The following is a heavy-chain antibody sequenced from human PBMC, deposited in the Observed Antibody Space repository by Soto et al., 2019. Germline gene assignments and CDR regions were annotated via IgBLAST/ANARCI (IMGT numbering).Heavy chain of an antibody. CDR2: INHSGST. V-gene: IGHV4-34*01. CDR1: GGSFSGYY. Sequence: SETLSLTCAVFGGSFSGYYWSWIRQPPGKGLEWIGEINHSGSTNYNPSLKSRVTISVDTSKNQFSLKLSSVTAADTAVYYCARGIAATFDYWGQGTLVTVSS. D-gene: IGHD6-13*01. J-gene: IGHJ4*02. CDR3: ARGIAATFDY.